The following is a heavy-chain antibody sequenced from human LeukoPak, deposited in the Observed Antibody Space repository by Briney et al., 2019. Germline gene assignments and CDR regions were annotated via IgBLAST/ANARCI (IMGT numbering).Heavy chain of an antibody. V-gene: IGHV3-30*02. CDR2: IRYDGSNK. D-gene: IGHD3-10*01. Sequence: GGSLRLSCAASGFTFSSYGMHWVRQAPGKGLEWVAFIRYDGSNKYYADSVKGRFTISRDNSKNTLYLQMNSLRAEDTAVYYCAKMATMVRGVPFPFDPWGQGTPVTVSS. CDR3: AKMATMVRGVPFPFDP. CDR1: GFTFSSYG. J-gene: IGHJ5*02.